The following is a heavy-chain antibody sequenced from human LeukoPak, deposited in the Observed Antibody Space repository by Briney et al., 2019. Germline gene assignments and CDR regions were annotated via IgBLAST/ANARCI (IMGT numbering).Heavy chain of an antibody. V-gene: IGHV4-59*01. CDR3: AREGYYDILTGYYGY. CDR1: GGSISSYY. D-gene: IGHD3-9*01. Sequence: SETLSLTCTVSGGSISSYYWSWIRQPPGKGLEWIGYIYYSGSTNYNPSLKSRVTISVDTSKNQFSLKLSSVTAADTAVYYCAREGYYDILTGYYGYWGQGTLVTVSS. CDR2: IYYSGST. J-gene: IGHJ4*02.